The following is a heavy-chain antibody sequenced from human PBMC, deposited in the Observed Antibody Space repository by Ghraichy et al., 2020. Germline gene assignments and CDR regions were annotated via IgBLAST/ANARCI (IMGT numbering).Heavy chain of an antibody. D-gene: IGHD3-10*01. J-gene: IGHJ4*02. Sequence: GESLNISCAASGFTFSSYAMSWVRQAPGKGLEWVSAINGSGGSTYYADSVKGRFTISRDNSKNTLYLQINSLRAEDTAVYYCAKAPWYYYGSGNSACYWGQGTLVTVSS. CDR1: GFTFSSYA. CDR2: INGSGGST. CDR3: AKAPWYYYGSGNSACY. V-gene: IGHV3-23*01.